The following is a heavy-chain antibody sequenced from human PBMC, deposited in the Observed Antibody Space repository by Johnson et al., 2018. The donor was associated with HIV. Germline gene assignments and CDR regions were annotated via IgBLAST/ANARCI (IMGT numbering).Heavy chain of an antibody. CDR3: ARVIDQYFDSILDDAFDI. V-gene: IGHV3-23*04. Sequence: VQLVESGGGSVQPGRSLRLSCAASGFTFSDYYMSWIRQASGKGLEWVAAMSGSGGSTYYADSVKGRFTISRDNSRNTLYLQMKSLRAEDTAVYYCARVIDQYFDSILDDAFDIWGQGTLVTVSS. CDR1: GFTFSDYY. D-gene: IGHD3-22*01. CDR2: MSGSGGST. J-gene: IGHJ3*02.